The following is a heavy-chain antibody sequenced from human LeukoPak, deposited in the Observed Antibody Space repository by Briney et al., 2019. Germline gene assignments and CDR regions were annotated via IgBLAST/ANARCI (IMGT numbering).Heavy chain of an antibody. CDR2: INPNSGGT. Sequence: GASVKVSCKASGYTFTGYYMHWVRQAPGQGLEWMGWINPNSGGTNYAQKFQGRVTMTRDTSISTAYMELSRLRSDDTAVYYCARDAPDRRQYSSSSGEPPDYWGQGTLVTVSS. D-gene: IGHD6-6*01. CDR3: ARDAPDRRQYSSSSGEPPDY. J-gene: IGHJ4*02. V-gene: IGHV1-2*02. CDR1: GYTFTGYY.